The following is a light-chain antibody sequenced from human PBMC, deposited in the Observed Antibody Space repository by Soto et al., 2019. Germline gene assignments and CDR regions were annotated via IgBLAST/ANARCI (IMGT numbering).Light chain of an antibody. V-gene: IGKV3-20*01. Sequence: EIVLTQSPGTLSLSPGERATLSCRASQSVSSNYLAWYQQKPGQAPRLLIYGASNRATGIRDRFSGSESGTDFTLTISRLEPEDFAVYFCKQYPVSPWTFGQGTNVEIK. CDR2: GAS. J-gene: IGKJ1*01. CDR3: KQYPVSPWT. CDR1: QSVSSNY.